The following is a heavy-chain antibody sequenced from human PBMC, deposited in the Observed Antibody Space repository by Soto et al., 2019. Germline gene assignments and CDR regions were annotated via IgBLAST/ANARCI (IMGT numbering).Heavy chain of an antibody. J-gene: IGHJ5*02. CDR3: AREAGYYGRTGYNQLYP. Sequence: SEPLSLTCTVSGGSISHYYWSWIRQPPGKGLEWIGYIYYSGSTNYNPSLKSRVTISLDTSKNQFSLIVSSVTAADTAVYYCAREAGYYGRTGYNQLYPCGQGIQLTVSS. D-gene: IGHD3-22*01. CDR1: GGSISHYY. V-gene: IGHV4-59*01. CDR2: IYYSGST.